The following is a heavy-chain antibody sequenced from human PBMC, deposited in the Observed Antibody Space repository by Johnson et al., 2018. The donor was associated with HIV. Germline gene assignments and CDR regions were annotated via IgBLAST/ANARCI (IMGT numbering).Heavy chain of an antibody. Sequence: VQLVESGGGLVQPGGSLRLSCAASGFTVSSNYMSWVRQAPGKGLEWVSVIYSGGSTYYADYVKGRFTISRDNAKNTLYLQMNSLRAEDTAVFYCARDRKWVGARSGDAFDIWGQGTMVTVSS. CDR2: IYSGGST. V-gene: IGHV3-66*01. J-gene: IGHJ3*02. CDR3: ARDRKWVGARSGDAFDI. D-gene: IGHD2-15*01. CDR1: GFTVSSNY.